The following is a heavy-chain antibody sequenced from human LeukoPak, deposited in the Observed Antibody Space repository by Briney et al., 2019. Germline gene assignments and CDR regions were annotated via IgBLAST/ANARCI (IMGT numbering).Heavy chain of an antibody. D-gene: IGHD2-2*01. CDR2: IIPILGIA. Sequence: GASVKVSCKASGGTLSSYAISWVRQAPGQGLEWMGRIIPILGIANYAQKFQGRVTITADKSTSTAYMELSSLRSEDTAVYYCARDSCSSTSCPYNWFDPWGQGTLVTVSS. J-gene: IGHJ5*02. V-gene: IGHV1-69*04. CDR1: GGTLSSYA. CDR3: ARDSCSSTSCPYNWFDP.